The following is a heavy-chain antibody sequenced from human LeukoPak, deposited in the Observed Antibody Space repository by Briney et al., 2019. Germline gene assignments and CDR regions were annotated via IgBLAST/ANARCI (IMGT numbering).Heavy chain of an antibody. CDR3: AGALAARRVKDY. J-gene: IGHJ4*02. V-gene: IGHV3-11*04. D-gene: IGHD6-6*01. CDR1: GFTFSDYY. Sequence: PGGSLRLSCAASGFTFSDYYMSWIRQAPGKGPEWVSYISSSGSTIYYADSVKGRFTISRDNAKNSLYLQMNSLRAEDTAVYYCAGALAARRVKDYWGQGTLVTVSS. CDR2: ISSSGSTI.